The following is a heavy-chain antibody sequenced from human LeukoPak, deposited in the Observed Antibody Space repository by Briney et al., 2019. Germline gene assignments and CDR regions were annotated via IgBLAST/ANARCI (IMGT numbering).Heavy chain of an antibody. CDR3: APKVVGSTPFDY. CDR2: ISGSGGNT. V-gene: IGHV3-23*01. CDR1: GFTSSSYA. Sequence: GGSLRLSCAASGFTSSSYAMNWVRQAPGKGLEWVSSISGSGGNTYYADSVKGRFTISRDNSKNTLYLQMNRLRAEDTAVYYCAPKVVGSTPFDYWGQGTLVTVSS. D-gene: IGHD2-15*01. J-gene: IGHJ4*02.